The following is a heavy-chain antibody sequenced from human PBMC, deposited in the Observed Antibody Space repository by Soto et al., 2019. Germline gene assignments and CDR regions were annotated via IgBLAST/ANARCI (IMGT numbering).Heavy chain of an antibody. CDR1: GYSFTIYW. Sequence: GESLKISWTGSGYSFTIYWIGLVHQMPGKGLEWMGLIYPGDSDTKYSPSFQGQVTISADKSISTAYLQWSSLKASDTAMYYCARHDSRGGDYYYGMDVWGQGTTVTGSS. V-gene: IGHV5-51*07. D-gene: IGHD2-21*02. CDR2: IYPGDSDT. J-gene: IGHJ6*02. CDR3: ARHDSRGGDYYYGMDV.